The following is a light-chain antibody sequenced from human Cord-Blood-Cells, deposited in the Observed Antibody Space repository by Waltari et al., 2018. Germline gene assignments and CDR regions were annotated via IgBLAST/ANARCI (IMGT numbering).Light chain of an antibody. CDR3: SSYTSSSTWV. CDR1: STYVGGYNY. V-gene: IGLV2-14*01. Sequence: QSALTQPASVSGSPGQSLTISSTGTSTYVGGYNYVSRYQQHPGKAPKLMIYDVSNRPSGVSNRFSGSKSGNTASLTISGLQAEDEADYYCSSYTSSSTWVFGGGTKLTVL. CDR2: DVS. J-gene: IGLJ3*02.